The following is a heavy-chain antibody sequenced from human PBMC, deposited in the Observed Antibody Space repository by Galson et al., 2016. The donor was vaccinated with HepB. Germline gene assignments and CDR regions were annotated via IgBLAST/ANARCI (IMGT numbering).Heavy chain of an antibody. Sequence: CAISGDSVSSINAAWNWIRQSPSRGLEWLGRTYYRSKWYYDYAVSVKSRMTINPDTSKNQLSLHLKSVTPEDTAVYYCARDRASWDAQNTGNYDYWGQGTLVPVSS. V-gene: IGHV6-1*01. CDR3: ARDRASWDAQNTGNYDY. J-gene: IGHJ4*02. D-gene: IGHD2/OR15-2a*01. CDR1: GDSVSSINAA. CDR2: TYYRSKWYY.